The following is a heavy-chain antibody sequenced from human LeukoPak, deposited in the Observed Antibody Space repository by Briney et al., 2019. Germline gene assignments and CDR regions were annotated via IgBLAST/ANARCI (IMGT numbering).Heavy chain of an antibody. V-gene: IGHV3-21*04. CDR3: AKVSSNYYGSGSYQTLDY. CDR2: ISSSSSYI. CDR1: GFTFSSYS. Sequence: PGGSLRLSCAASGFTFSSYSMNWVRQAPGERLEWVSSISSSSSYIYYADSVKGRFTISRDNSKNTLDLQMNSLRAEDTAVYYCAKVSSNYYGSGSYQTLDYWGQGTLVTISS. D-gene: IGHD3-10*01. J-gene: IGHJ4*02.